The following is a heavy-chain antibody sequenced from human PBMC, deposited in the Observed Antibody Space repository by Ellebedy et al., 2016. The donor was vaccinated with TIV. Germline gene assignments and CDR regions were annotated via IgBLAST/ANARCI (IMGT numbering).Heavy chain of an antibody. CDR2: ISSSSGLI. CDR3: ARDRIGPNWYTTFDQ. V-gene: IGHV3-48*04. J-gene: IGHJ4*02. D-gene: IGHD2-2*02. Sequence: GGSLRLXXVASGFTLTGYTMNWVRQAPGKGLEWVSYISSSSGLIYYADSVRGRFTVSRDNARTSVYLQMNSLRVEDTALYYCARDRIGPNWYTTFDQWGQGTLVTVSS. CDR1: GFTLTGYT.